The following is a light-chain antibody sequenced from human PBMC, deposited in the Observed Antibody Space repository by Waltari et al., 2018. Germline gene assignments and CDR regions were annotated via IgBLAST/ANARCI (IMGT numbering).Light chain of an antibody. CDR3: QQTYSFTRT. V-gene: IGKV1-39*01. CDR1: QTISRY. Sequence: DIQMTQYPSSLSASVGDRVTIPCRASQTISRYLNWYQQKQGKAPNLLIYAASSLQGGVPSRFSGSGSGRDFTLIVTSLQPEDFATYYCQQTYSFTRTFGQGTKVEIK. CDR2: AAS. J-gene: IGKJ1*01.